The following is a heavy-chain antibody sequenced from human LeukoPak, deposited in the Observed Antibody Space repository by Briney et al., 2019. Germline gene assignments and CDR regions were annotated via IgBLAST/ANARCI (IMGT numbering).Heavy chain of an antibody. D-gene: IGHD1-26*01. V-gene: IGHV3-23*01. CDR3: ARMSGSHIDY. CDR2: ISGSGGST. J-gene: IGHJ4*02. CDR1: GFTFSSYA. Sequence: GGSLRLSCAASGFTFSSYAMSWVRQAPGKGLEWVSAISGSGGSTYYADSVKGRFTISRDNSKITLDLQMDSLRAEDTAVYYCARMSGSHIDYWGQGTLVTVSS.